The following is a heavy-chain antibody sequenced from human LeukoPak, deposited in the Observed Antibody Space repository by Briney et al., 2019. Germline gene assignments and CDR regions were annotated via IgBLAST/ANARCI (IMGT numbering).Heavy chain of an antibody. Sequence: GGPLRLSCAASGFTFSNYWMSWVRQAPGKGLEWVSSIRRDGGERYYVDSVRGRFTISRDNAEDSLYLQMNSLGAEDTAVYYCARVANGDLDYWGQGTLVTVSS. V-gene: IGHV3-7*05. CDR3: ARVANGDLDY. CDR2: IRRDGGER. CDR1: GFTFSNYW. J-gene: IGHJ4*02. D-gene: IGHD3-10*01.